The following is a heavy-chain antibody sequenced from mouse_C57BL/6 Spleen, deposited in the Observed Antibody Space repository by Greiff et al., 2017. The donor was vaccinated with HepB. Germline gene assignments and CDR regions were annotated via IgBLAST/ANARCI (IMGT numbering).Heavy chain of an antibody. CDR3: ARSRDWFAY. Sequence: EVQLQQSGPVLVKPGASVKMSCKASGYTFTDYYMNWVKQSHGKSLEWIGVINPYNGGTSYNQKFKGKATLTVDKSASTAYMELNSLTSEDSAVYYCARSRDWFAYWGQGTLVTVSA. CDR2: INPYNGGT. V-gene: IGHV1-19*01. J-gene: IGHJ3*01. CDR1: GYTFTDYY.